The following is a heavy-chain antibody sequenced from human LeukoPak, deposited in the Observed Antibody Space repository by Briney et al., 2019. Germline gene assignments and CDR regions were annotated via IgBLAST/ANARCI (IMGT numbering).Heavy chain of an antibody. CDR1: GFTFSNYN. CDR3: ARSPDGNSYGYLY. J-gene: IGHJ4*02. V-gene: IGHV3-48*04. CDR2: ISSSSSTI. Sequence: TGGSLRLSCAASGFTFSNYNINWVRQAPGKGLEWVSYISSSSSTIYYADSVKGRFTISRDNAKNSLYLQMNSLRAEDTAVYYCARSPDGNSYGYLYWGQGTLVTVSS. D-gene: IGHD5-18*01.